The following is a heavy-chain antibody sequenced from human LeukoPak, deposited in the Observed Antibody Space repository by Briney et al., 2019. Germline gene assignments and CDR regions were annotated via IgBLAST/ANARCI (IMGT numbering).Heavy chain of an antibody. CDR3: ARVSGGYCSSTSCYAVDTDY. CDR2: MNPNSGNT. V-gene: IGHV1-8*01. J-gene: IGHJ4*02. Sequence: GASVKVSCKASGYTFTSYDINWVRQATGQGLEWMGWMNPNSGNTGYAQKFQGRVTMTRNTSISTAYMELSSLRSEDTAVYYCARVSGGYCSSTSCYAVDTDYWGQGTLVTVSS. CDR1: GYTFTSYD. D-gene: IGHD2-2*01.